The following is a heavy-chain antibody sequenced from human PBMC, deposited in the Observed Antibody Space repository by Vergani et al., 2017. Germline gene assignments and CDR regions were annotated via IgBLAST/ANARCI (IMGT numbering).Heavy chain of an antibody. Sequence: QVKLQESGPGLVKPSQTLSLTCTVSGGSINSGDYYWSWIRQPPGKGLEWIGYIYYSGSTDYNPSLKSRLTMSIDTSKNHFSLKLTSVTAADTAVYYCARGRLNFDSSGYYYFDYWGQGTLVTVSS. J-gene: IGHJ4*02. D-gene: IGHD3-22*01. CDR2: IYYSGST. V-gene: IGHV4-30-4*08. CDR1: GGSINSGDYY. CDR3: ARGRLNFDSSGYYYFDY.